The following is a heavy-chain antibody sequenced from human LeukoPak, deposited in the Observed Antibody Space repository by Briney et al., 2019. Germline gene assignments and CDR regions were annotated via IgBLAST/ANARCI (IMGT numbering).Heavy chain of an antibody. CDR1: GYTFTSYY. CDR3: ARGDSSGYYANYYFDY. Sequence: ASVKVSCKASGYTFTSYYMHWVRQAPGQGLEWMGIINPSGGSTSYAQKFQGRVTMTRDTSTSTVYMELSSLRPEDTAVYYCARGDSSGYYANYYFDYWGQGTLVTVSS. D-gene: IGHD3-22*01. V-gene: IGHV1-46*01. J-gene: IGHJ4*02. CDR2: INPSGGST.